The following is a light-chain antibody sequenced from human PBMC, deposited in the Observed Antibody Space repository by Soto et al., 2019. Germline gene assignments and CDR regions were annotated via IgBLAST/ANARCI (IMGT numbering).Light chain of an antibody. CDR2: DAS. CDR1: QSVSSY. J-gene: IGKJ5*01. V-gene: IGKV3-11*01. Sequence: EIVLTQSTATLSLSPGEIATLSCRASQSVSSYLAWYQQKPGQAPRLLISDASNRATGIPARFSGSGSGTDFTLTISSLEPEDFAVYYCQQRSNWSITFGQGTRLEIK. CDR3: QQRSNWSIT.